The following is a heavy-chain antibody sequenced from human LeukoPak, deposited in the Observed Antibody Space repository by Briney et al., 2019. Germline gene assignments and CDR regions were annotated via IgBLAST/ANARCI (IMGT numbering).Heavy chain of an antibody. CDR1: GFTFSSYG. V-gene: IGHV3-30*18. CDR2: ISYDGSNK. J-gene: IGHJ6*02. Sequence: PGRSLRLSCAASGFTFSSYGMPWVRQAPGKGLEWVAVISYDGSNKYYADSVKGRFTISRDNSKNTLYVQMNSLRAEDTAVYYCAKDRIAGIQDYYGMDVWGQGTTVTVSS. CDR3: AKDRIAGIQDYYGMDV. D-gene: IGHD6-13*01.